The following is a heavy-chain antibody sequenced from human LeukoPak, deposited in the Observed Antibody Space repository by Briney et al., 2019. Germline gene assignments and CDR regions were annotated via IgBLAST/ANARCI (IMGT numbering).Heavy chain of an antibody. D-gene: IGHD4-17*01. CDR2: IYHSGST. Sequence: SETLSLTCTVSGYSISSGYYWGWIRQPPGKGLEWIGSIYHSGSTYYKPSLKSRVTISVDTSKNQFSLKLSSVTAADTAVYYCARDPDGDYLFDYWGQGTLVTVSS. V-gene: IGHV4-38-2*02. CDR3: ARDPDGDYLFDY. CDR1: GYSISSGYY. J-gene: IGHJ4*02.